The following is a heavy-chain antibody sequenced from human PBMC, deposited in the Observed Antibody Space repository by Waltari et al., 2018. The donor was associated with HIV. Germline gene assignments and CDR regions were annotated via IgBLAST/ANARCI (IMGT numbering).Heavy chain of an antibody. V-gene: IGHV3-30*03. CDR1: GFRFNDLG. CDR2: MSDDGSKR. D-gene: IGHD3-10*01. J-gene: IGHJ4*02. Sequence: QVQVVESGGGVVQPGRSLRLSCAASGFRFNDLGMHWVRQTPGKGLEWVALMSDDGSKRFYAESVRGRFVVSRDNSKKIFYLQMNSLRPDDTAVYFCARDSSRVLWFGESLPTWGQGTLVSVSP. CDR3: ARDSSRVLWFGESLPT.